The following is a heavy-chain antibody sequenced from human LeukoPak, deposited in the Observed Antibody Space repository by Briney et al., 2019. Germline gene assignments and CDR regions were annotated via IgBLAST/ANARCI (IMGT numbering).Heavy chain of an antibody. CDR2: INPSGDST. D-gene: IGHD1-26*01. J-gene: IGHJ4*02. Sequence: ASVKVSCKASGYTFTSYYLHWVRQAPGQGLEWMGVINPSGDSTTYAQKFQGRVTMTRDTSTSTVYMERSSLRSEDTAVYYCARDHVPGYVGIDYWGQGTLVTVSS. CDR1: GYTFTSYY. CDR3: ARDHVPGYVGIDY. V-gene: IGHV1-46*01.